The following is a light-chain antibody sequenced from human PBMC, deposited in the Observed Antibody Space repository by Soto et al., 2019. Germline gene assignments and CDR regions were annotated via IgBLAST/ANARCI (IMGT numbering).Light chain of an antibody. CDR1: QSVGGN. V-gene: IGKV3-15*01. Sequence: EIVMTQSPATLSVPPGERVTLSCRASQSVGGNLAWYQQKPGQAPRLLIYGASTRATGIPARFSGSGSGTEFTLTISSLQSEDFAVYYCQQYNNWLFTFGGGTRVEIK. J-gene: IGKJ4*01. CDR3: QQYNNWLFT. CDR2: GAS.